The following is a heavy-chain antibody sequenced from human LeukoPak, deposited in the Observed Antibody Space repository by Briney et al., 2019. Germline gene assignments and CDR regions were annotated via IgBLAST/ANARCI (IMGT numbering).Heavy chain of an antibody. V-gene: IGHV1-69*01. Sequence: ASVKVSCKASGGTFSSYAISWVRQAPGQGLEWMGGIIPIFGTANYAQKFQGRVTITADESTSTAYMELSSLRSEDTAVYYRATDGTRGLTTDWGRGTLVTVSS. CDR2: IIPIFGTA. J-gene: IGHJ2*01. D-gene: IGHD4-11*01. CDR3: ATDGTRGLTTD. CDR1: GGTFSSYA.